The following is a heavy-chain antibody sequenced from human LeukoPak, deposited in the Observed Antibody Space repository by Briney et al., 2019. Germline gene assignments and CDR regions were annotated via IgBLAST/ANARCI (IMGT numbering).Heavy chain of an antibody. CDR2: IYYSGST. V-gene: IGHV4-61*08. CDR3: ARDRGVTKLNWYFDL. J-gene: IGHJ2*01. CDR1: GGSVSSADYY. D-gene: IGHD4-17*01. Sequence: SETLSLTCTVSGGSVSSADYYWSWFRQPPGKGLEWVAYIYYSGSTNYNPSLKSRVTISLDTSKNQFSLRLSSVTAADTAVYYCARDRGVTKLNWYFDLWGRGTLVTVSS.